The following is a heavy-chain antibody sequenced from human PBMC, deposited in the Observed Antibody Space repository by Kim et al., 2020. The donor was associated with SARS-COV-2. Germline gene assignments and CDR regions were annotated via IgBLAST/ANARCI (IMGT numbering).Heavy chain of an antibody. CDR3: ARSAVLWFGELSSFDY. J-gene: IGHJ4*02. V-gene: IGHV3-11*06. Sequence: SVKGRFTISRDNAKNSLYLQMNSLRAEDTAVYYCARSAVLWFGELSSFDYWGQGTLVTVSS. D-gene: IGHD3-10*01.